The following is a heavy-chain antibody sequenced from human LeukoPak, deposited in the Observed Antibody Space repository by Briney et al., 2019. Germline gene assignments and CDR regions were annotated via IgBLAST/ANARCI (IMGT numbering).Heavy chain of an antibody. CDR3: TRGDSSSWYLFDY. CDR1: GYTFTGYY. J-gene: IGHJ4*02. D-gene: IGHD6-13*01. Sequence: ASVKVSCKASGYTFTGYYMHWVRQAPGQGLEWMGIINPSGDSTNYAQKFHGRVTMTRDTSTSTVYLDLSSLTSEDTAVYYCTRGDSSSWYLFDYWGQGTLVTVSS. CDR2: INPSGDST. V-gene: IGHV1-46*01.